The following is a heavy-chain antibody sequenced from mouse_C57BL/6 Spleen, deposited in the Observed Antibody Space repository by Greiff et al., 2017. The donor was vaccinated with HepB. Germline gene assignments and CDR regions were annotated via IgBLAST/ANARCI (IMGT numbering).Heavy chain of an antibody. CDR2: IYPGDGDT. CDR3: ARRYYYGSSPRYWYFDV. Sequence: VQLQQSGAELVKPGASVKISCKASGYAFSSYWMNWVKQRPGKGLEWIGQIYPGDGDTNYNGKFKGKATLTADKSSSTAYMQLSSLTSEDSAVYCCARRYYYGSSPRYWYFDVWGTGTTVTVSS. CDR1: GYAFSSYW. D-gene: IGHD1-1*01. J-gene: IGHJ1*03. V-gene: IGHV1-80*01.